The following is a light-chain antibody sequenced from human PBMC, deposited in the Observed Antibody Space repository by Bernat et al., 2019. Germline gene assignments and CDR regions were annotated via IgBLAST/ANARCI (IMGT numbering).Light chain of an antibody. V-gene: IGKV1-9*01. CDR1: QVSGTY. Sequence: DVQLTQSPSFLSASVGDRVDTTCRASQVSGTYLVWYQKKPGKAPKLLIYGSFTLQTGVPSRFSGSGSRTEFTLTIASLQPEDGATYFCKQLDRVPITYGKGTQQEIK. CDR2: GSF. J-gene: IGKJ5*01. CDR3: KQLDRVPIT.